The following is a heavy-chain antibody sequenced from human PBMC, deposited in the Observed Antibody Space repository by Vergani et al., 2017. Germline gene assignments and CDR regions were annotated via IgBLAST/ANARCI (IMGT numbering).Heavy chain of an antibody. CDR2: VDPEDGET. V-gene: IGHV1-69-2*01. J-gene: IGHJ6*02. D-gene: IGHD4-17*01. CDR1: GYTFTDHY. Sequence: EVQLVQSGAEVKKPGATMKISCKVSGYTFTDHYMHWVKQAPGKGLEWMGLVDPEDGETIYAEKFKGRLTIAADTYTDTAHLELSSLRSEDTAVYYCATPQTVTTGGMEVWGQGTTVIVSS. CDR3: ATPQTVTTGGMEV.